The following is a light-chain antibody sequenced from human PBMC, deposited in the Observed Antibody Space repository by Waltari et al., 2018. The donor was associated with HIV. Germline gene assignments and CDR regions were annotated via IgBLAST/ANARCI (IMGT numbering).Light chain of an antibody. CDR3: QSVDSSRIWV. J-gene: IGLJ3*02. CDR2: KDS. V-gene: IGLV3-25*03. CDR1: ALANQH. Sequence: SYELTQRPSVSVSPGQTARITCSGDALANQHAYWFQEQPGQAPGVCIYKDSVRPSGIPARFSGSRSGTTVMLTISGVQAEDEADYYCQSVDSSRIWVFGGGTKLTVL.